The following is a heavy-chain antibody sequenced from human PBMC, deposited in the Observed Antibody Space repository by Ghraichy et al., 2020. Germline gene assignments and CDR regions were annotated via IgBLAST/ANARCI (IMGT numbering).Heavy chain of an antibody. CDR3: ARGAGGVRGVTPSDYGMDV. CDR2: IGTAGDT. J-gene: IGHJ6*02. D-gene: IGHD3-10*01. Sequence: GESLNISCAASGFTFSSYDMHWVRQATGKGLEWVSAIGTAGDTYYPGSVKGRFTISRENAKNSLYLQMNSLRAGDTAVYYCARGAGGVRGVTPSDYGMDVWGQGTTVTVSS. V-gene: IGHV3-13*01. CDR1: GFTFSSYD.